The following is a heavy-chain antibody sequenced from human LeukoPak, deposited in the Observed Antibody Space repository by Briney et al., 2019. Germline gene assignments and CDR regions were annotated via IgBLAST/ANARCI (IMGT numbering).Heavy chain of an antibody. D-gene: IGHD1-14*01. J-gene: IGHJ4*02. CDR1: GYTFTYYY. CDR3: ARIGYNHYFDY. CDR2: INPNSGGT. Sequence: ASVTVSCKASGYTFTYYYLHWVRQAPGQGREWMGWINPNSGGTNYAQTFQGRVTMTRDTSITTAYLELSRLRSDDTAVYYCARIGYNHYFDYWGQGTLVTVSS. V-gene: IGHV1-2*02.